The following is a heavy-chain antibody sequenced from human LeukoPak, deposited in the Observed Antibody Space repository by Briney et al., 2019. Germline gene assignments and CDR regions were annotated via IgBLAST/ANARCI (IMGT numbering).Heavy chain of an antibody. Sequence: GESLKISCRGSGYVFSGYWVAWVRQMPGKGLEWMGIIYPGDSDTTTSPSFQGQVTISADKSISTSYLQWSSLKASDTAMYYCARGYNYGSVTFDYWGQGTLVTVSS. V-gene: IGHV5-51*01. J-gene: IGHJ4*02. CDR2: IYPGDSDT. CDR1: GYVFSGYW. CDR3: ARGYNYGSVTFDY. D-gene: IGHD5-18*01.